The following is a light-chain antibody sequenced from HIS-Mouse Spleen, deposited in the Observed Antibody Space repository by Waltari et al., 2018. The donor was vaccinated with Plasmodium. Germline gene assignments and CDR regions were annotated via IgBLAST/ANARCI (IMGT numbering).Light chain of an antibody. Sequence: EIVMTHSPATLSLSPGERAPLPCRASQSVSSNLAWYQQKPGQAPRLLIYGASTRATGIPARFSGSGSGTEFTLTISSLQSEDFAVYYCQQYNNWSFTFGPGTKVDIK. CDR2: GAS. CDR1: QSVSSN. CDR3: QQYNNWSFT. V-gene: IGKV3-15*01. J-gene: IGKJ3*01.